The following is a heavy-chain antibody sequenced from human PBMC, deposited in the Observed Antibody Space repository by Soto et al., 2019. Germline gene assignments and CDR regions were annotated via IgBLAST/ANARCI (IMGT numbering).Heavy chain of an antibody. V-gene: IGHV3-9*01. CDR2: ISWNSGSI. Sequence: EVQLVESGGGLVQPGRSLRLSCAASGFTFDDYAMHWVRQAPGKGLEWVSGISWNSGSIGYADSVKGRFTISRDNAKNSLYLQVNSLRAEDTDLYYCAKDKYLVAGRTNFDYWGQGTLVTVSS. D-gene: IGHD6-19*01. CDR3: AKDKYLVAGRTNFDY. CDR1: GFTFDDYA. J-gene: IGHJ4*02.